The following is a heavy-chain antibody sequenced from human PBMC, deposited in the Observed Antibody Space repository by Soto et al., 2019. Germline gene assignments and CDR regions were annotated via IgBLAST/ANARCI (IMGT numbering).Heavy chain of an antibody. D-gene: IGHD3-10*01. CDR1: GDTFSRYT. CDR2: IIPMLSMA. J-gene: IGHJ4*02. V-gene: IGHV1-69*02. Sequence: QIQLVQSGAEVKKPGSSVKVSCTASGDTFSRYTLSWVRQAPGQGLEWMGRIIPMLSMANYAQKFQGRVTITADKSTSTAYMELSSLRSEDTAVYYCATNYGSGSAHFDYWGQGTLVTVSS. CDR3: ATNYGSGSAHFDY.